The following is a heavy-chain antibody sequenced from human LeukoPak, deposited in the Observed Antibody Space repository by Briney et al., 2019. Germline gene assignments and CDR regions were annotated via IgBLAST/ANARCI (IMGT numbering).Heavy chain of an antibody. Sequence: GGSLRLSCGASGFIFRTYAMHWVRQAPGKGLEWVAVISHDGINKKYADSVKGRFTISRDNSKNTLYPQMNSLTDEDMAIYYCARDYRKDIVVVTAILHYWGQGTLVTVSS. CDR3: ARDYRKDIVVVTAILHY. J-gene: IGHJ4*02. V-gene: IGHV3-30-3*01. CDR2: ISHDGINK. D-gene: IGHD2-21*02. CDR1: GFIFRTYA.